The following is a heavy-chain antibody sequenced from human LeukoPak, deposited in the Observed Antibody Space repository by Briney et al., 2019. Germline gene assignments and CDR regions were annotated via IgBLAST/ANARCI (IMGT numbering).Heavy chain of an antibody. CDR1: GGSISSSDYY. CDR2: IYYSGST. D-gene: IGHD3-9*01. V-gene: IGHV4-30-4*01. CDR3: ARGFDAHNAFDI. Sequence: SSETLSLTCTVSGGSISSSDYYWSWIRQPPGKGLEWIGYIYYSGSTSYNPSLKSRITISVDTSKNQFSLKLTSVTAADTAVYYCARGFDAHNAFDIWGQGTMVTVSS. J-gene: IGHJ3*02.